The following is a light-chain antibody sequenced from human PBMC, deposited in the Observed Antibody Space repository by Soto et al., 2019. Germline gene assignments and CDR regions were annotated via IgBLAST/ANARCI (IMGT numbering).Light chain of an antibody. Sequence: DIQLTQSPSTLCASVGDRVTITCLASQSISSWLAWYQQKPGKAPKLLIYKASSLESGVPSRFSGSGSGTEFTLTISSLQPDDFATYYCQQYNSYSPRTFGQGTKVDI. CDR3: QQYNSYSPRT. CDR1: QSISSW. CDR2: KAS. J-gene: IGKJ1*01. V-gene: IGKV1-5*03.